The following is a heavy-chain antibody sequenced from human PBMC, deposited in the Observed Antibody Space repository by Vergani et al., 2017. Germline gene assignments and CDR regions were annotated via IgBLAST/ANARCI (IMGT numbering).Heavy chain of an antibody. D-gene: IGHD3-16*02. CDR3: ASIARAPTRRNPTPDY. J-gene: IGHJ4*02. CDR1: GGSFSGYY. V-gene: IGHV4-34*01. Sequence: QVQLQQWGAGLLKPSETLSLTCAVYGGSFSGYYWSWIRQPPGKGLEWIGEVNHGGSTNYNPSLKSRVSISVDTSKNQFSLQLTSVTAADSALYFCASIARAPTRRNPTPDYWGQGILVTVSS. CDR2: VNHGGST.